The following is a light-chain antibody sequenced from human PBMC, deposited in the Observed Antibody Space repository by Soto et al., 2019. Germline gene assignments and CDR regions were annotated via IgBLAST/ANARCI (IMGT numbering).Light chain of an antibody. Sequence: EIVLTQSPGTLSLSPGERVALSCRASQSVSSTSIAWYQQKPGQAPRLLIYDSSSRATDIPDRFRGSGSGTDFTLTISRLEPEDFAVYYCQQYGGSPPKYTFGQGTKLEI. CDR2: DSS. V-gene: IGKV3-20*01. J-gene: IGKJ2*01. CDR3: QQYGGSPPKYT. CDR1: QSVSSTS.